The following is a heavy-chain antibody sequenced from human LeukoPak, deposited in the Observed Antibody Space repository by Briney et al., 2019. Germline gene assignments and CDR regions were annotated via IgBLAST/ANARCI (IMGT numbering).Heavy chain of an antibody. CDR1: GGTFSSYD. CDR2: IIPIFGTA. V-gene: IGHV1-69*13. D-gene: IGHD6-19*01. CDR3: ARAYQDSRYSSGWYGWSGFYNWFDP. J-gene: IGHJ5*02. Sequence: SVKVSCKASGGTFSSYDISWVRQAPGQGLEWMGGIIPIFGTANYAQKFQGRVTITADESTSTAYMELSSLRSEDTAVYYCARAYQDSRYSSGWYGWSGFYNWFDPWGQGTLVTVSS.